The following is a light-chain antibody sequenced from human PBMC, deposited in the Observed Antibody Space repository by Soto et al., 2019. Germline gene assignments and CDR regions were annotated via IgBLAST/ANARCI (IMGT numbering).Light chain of an antibody. J-gene: IGLJ3*02. CDR1: SSDVGGYNY. Sequence: QSALSQPASVSGSPGQSITISCSGTSSDVGGYNYVSWYQQHPGKVPKLLIYEVTNRPSGVSNRFSGSKSGYTASLTISGLQAEDEADYYCSSYTSSSTLVFGGGTKLTVL. CDR2: EVT. CDR3: SSYTSSSTLV. V-gene: IGLV2-14*01.